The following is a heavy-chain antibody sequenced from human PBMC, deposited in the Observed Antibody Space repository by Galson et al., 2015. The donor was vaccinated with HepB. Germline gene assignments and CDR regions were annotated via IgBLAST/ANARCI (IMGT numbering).Heavy chain of an antibody. V-gene: IGHV3-74*01. J-gene: IGHJ4*02. Sequence: SLRLSCAASGFTFSGYWMHWVRHAPGKGLVWVSRINGDGSSTSYADSEQGRFTISRDNAKNMLYLQMHSLRAEDTAVYYCARGPAHIDYLGQGTVVTVSS. CDR2: INGDGSST. CDR1: GFTFSGYW. CDR3: ARGPAHIDY.